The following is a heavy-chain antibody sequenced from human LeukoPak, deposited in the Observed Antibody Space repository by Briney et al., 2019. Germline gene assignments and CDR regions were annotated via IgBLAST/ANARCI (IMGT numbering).Heavy chain of an antibody. D-gene: IGHD3-16*02. CDR3: ARDSSPGYYDYVWGTYPRY. J-gene: IGHJ4*02. CDR1: GFPFISYE. V-gene: IGHV3-48*03. CDR2: ISSGGTTI. Sequence: PGGSLRLSCVVYGFPFISYEMNWVRQGPGKGLEWVSYISSGGTTIYYADSVKGRFSISRDNAKNSLYLQMSSLRAEDTAVYYCARDSSPGYYDYVWGTYPRYWGQGTLVTVSS.